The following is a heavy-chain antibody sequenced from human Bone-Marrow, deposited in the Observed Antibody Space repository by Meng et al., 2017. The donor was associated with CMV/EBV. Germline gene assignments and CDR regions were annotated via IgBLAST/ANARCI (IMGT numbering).Heavy chain of an antibody. CDR1: GYRFTTYW. CDR3: ARSYTNYYYGMDV. CDR2: IYPGDSNT. Sequence: GESLKISCKGSGYRFTTYWISWVRQMPGKGLEWMAIIYPGDSNTRYGPSFQGQVTISADRSTSTAYLQWRSLKASDTAVYYCARSYTNYYYGMDVWGQGTTVTVSS. V-gene: IGHV5-51*01. J-gene: IGHJ6*01. D-gene: IGHD3-10*01.